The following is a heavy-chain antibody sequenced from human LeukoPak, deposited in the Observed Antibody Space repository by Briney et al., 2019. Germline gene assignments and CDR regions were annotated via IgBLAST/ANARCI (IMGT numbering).Heavy chain of an antibody. V-gene: IGHV4-34*01. D-gene: IGHD5-24*01. Sequence: MASETLSLTCAVYGGSFSGYYWSWIRQPPGKGLEWIGEINHSGSTNYNPSLKSRVTISVDTSKNQFSLKLSSVTAADTAVYYCARARDLLDDAFDIWGQGTMVTVSS. J-gene: IGHJ3*02. CDR1: GGSFSGYY. CDR2: INHSGST. CDR3: ARARDLLDDAFDI.